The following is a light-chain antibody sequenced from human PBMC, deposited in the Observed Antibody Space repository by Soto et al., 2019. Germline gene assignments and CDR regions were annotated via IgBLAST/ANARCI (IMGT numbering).Light chain of an antibody. CDR2: DAS. CDR3: QQYVASPYT. J-gene: IGKJ2*01. CDR1: QSINSRS. Sequence: DIVLTQSPGTLSLSPGERATLCCGASQSINSRSLAWYQQKPGQAPRLLIYDASSRATGIPDRFSASGSGTDFTLTISSLEPEDFAVYYCQQYVASPYTFGQGTKVDI. V-gene: IGKV3-20*01.